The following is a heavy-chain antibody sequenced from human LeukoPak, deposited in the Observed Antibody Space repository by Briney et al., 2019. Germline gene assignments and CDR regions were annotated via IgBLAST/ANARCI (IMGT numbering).Heavy chain of an antibody. J-gene: IGHJ4*02. D-gene: IGHD2-15*01. V-gene: IGHV3-73*01. CDR1: GFDFSGFY. Sequence: GGSLRLSCAASGFDFSGFYMHWVRQASGRGLEWVGLVRDKPNSYTTVYAASVKGRFTISRDDSKNTAYLQMNSPKAEDTAVYYCTRQECSGGSCSYVDYWGQGTLVTVSS. CDR3: TRQECSGGSCSYVDY. CDR2: VRDKPNSYTT.